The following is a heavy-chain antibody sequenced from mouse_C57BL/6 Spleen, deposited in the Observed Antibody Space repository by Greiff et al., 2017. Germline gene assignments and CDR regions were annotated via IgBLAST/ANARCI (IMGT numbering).Heavy chain of an antibody. Sequence: QVQLQQSDAELVKPGASVKISCKVSGYTFTDHTIHWMKQRPEQGLEWIGYIYPRDGSTKYNEKFKGKATLTADKSSSTAYMQLNSLTSEDSAVXFCARMRIYYDYDGAMDYWGQGTSVTVSS. J-gene: IGHJ4*01. V-gene: IGHV1-78*01. CDR3: ARMRIYYDYDGAMDY. CDR2: IYPRDGST. CDR1: GYTFTDHT. D-gene: IGHD2-4*01.